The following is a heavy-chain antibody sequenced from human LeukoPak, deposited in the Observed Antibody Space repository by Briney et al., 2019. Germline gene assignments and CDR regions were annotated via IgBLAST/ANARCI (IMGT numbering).Heavy chain of an antibody. D-gene: IGHD2-2*01. CDR3: ARYRAFDI. CDR2: IYYSGT. V-gene: IGHV4-59*01. CDR1: GGSIDTYY. J-gene: IGHJ3*02. Sequence: PSETLSLTCTVSGGSIDTYYWNWIRQPPGKGLEWIGYIYYSGTNYNPSLKSRVTISVDTSKNQFYLKLSSVTAADTAVYYCARYRAFDIWGQGTMVTVSS.